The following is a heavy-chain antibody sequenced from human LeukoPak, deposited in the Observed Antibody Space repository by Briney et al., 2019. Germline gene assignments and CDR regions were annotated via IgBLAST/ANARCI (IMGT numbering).Heavy chain of an antibody. CDR3: AKPGQSSSWYRSVLYGMDV. D-gene: IGHD6-13*01. CDR1: GGSISSGSYY. J-gene: IGHJ6*02. CDR2: IYYSGST. V-gene: IGHV4-61*01. Sequence: SQTLSLTCTVSGGSISSGSYYWSWIRQPPGKGLEWIGYIYYSGSTNYNPSLKSRVTISVDTSKNQFSLKLSSVTAADTAVYYCAKPGQSSSWYRSVLYGMDVWGQGTTVTVSS.